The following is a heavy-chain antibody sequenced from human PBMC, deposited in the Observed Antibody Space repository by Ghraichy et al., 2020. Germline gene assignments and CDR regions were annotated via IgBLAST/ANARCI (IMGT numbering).Heavy chain of an antibody. Sequence: GGSLRLSCVGSGFTFSGYRMNWVRQSPGKGLEWVAYITSSSGTLSHADSVKGRFTISRDNAQNSLYLQMNSLRDDDTAVYYCASVSTVVRFFYYDGLDVCGQGTPVTVSS. J-gene: IGHJ6*02. V-gene: IGHV3-48*02. D-gene: IGHD4-23*01. CDR1: GFTFSGYR. CDR3: ASVSTVVRFFYYDGLDV. CDR2: ITSSSGTL.